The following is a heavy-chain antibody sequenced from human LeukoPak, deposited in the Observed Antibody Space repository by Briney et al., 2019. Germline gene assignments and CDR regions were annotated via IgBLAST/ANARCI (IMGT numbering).Heavy chain of an antibody. V-gene: IGHV3-64*02. CDR3: ARESDAFDI. J-gene: IGHJ3*02. CDR2: IDSTGDST. CDR1: GFTFNSYA. Sequence: GGSLRLSCAASGFTFNSYAMQWVRQAPGKGLEYVSVIDSTGDSTYYADSVRGRFTISRDNSKNTVHLQMDSLRAEDMAVYYCARESDAFDIWGQGTMVTVSS.